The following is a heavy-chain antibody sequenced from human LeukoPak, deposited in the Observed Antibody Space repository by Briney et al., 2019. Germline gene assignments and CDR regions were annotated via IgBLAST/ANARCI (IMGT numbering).Heavy chain of an antibody. CDR2: IYYSGST. CDR1: GGSIGSGSYY. Sequence: SETLSLTCTVSGGSIGSGSYYWSWIRQPPGKGLEWIGYIYYSGSTNYNPSLKSRVTISVDTSKNQFSLKLSSVTAADTAVYYCAKDRYYYDSSGYKGHAFDIWGQGTMVTVSS. D-gene: IGHD3-22*01. J-gene: IGHJ3*02. V-gene: IGHV4-61*01. CDR3: AKDRYYYDSSGYKGHAFDI.